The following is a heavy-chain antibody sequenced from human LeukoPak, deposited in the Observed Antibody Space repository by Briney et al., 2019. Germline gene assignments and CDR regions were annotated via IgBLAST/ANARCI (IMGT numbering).Heavy chain of an antibody. CDR2: IKSKTDGGTT. J-gene: IGHJ4*02. D-gene: IGHD6-19*01. CDR3: AKDPPRYSSGWFPRPDY. V-gene: IGHV3-15*01. Sequence: GGSLRLSCAASGFTFSNAWMSWVRQAPGKGLEWVGRIKSKTDGGTTDYAAPVKGRFTISRDDSKNTLYLQMNSLKTEDTAVYYCAKDPPRYSSGWFPRPDYWGQGTLVTVSS. CDR1: GFTFSNAW.